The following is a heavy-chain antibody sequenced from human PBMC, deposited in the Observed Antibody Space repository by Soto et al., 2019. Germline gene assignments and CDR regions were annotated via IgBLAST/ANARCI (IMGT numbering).Heavy chain of an antibody. CDR2: IIPILGIA. J-gene: IGHJ6*01. CDR1: GGTFSSYT. CDR3: ATRLDSDVLLWFGEAYGMDV. Sequence: QVQLVQSGAEVKKPGSSVKVSCKASGGTFSSYTISWVRQAPGQGLEWMGRIIPILGIANYAQKFQGRVTITADKSTSTAYMELSSLRSEDTAVYYSATRLDSDVLLWFGEAYGMDVWGQGTTFTVSS. D-gene: IGHD3-10*01. V-gene: IGHV1-69*02.